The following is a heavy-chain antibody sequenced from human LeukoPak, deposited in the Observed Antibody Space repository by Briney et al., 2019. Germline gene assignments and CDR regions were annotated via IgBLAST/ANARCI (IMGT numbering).Heavy chain of an antibody. D-gene: IGHD4-17*01. CDR2: TRTKAKDYTT. J-gene: IGHJ6*02. CDR1: GFTFSSYA. CDR3: ARGPTVTFNYHYGMDV. Sequence: GGSLRLFCAASGFTFSSYAMSWVRQAPGKGLEWVARTRTKAKDYTTEYAASVKGRFTVSRDESMHSLYLQMNSLKTEDTAVYYCARGPTVTFNYHYGMDVWGQGTTVTVSS. V-gene: IGHV3-72*01.